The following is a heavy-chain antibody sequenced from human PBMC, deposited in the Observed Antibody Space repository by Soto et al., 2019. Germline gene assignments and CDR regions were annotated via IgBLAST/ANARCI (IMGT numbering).Heavy chain of an antibody. V-gene: IGHV3-7*01. Sequence: PAGSLRLASTASGFTVSSYWMSWVRQAPGKGLEWVANIKDDGSEKNYVDSMKGRFTISTDNAKNSVFLQMNRLRAEDTAVYYCARQGGRRTYYYSYGMDVWGQGTMVTVSS. D-gene: IGHD3-16*01. CDR1: GFTVSSYW. CDR2: IKDDGSEK. CDR3: ARQGGRRTYYYSYGMDV. J-gene: IGHJ6*02.